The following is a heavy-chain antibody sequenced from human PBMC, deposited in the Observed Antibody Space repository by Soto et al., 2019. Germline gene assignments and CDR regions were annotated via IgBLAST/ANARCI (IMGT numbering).Heavy chain of an antibody. V-gene: IGHV1-58*01. Sequence: QMQVVQSGPEVKKPGTSVKVSCKTSGFMFTSSAVQWVRQARGQRLEWIGWLVVGSGNTHYAQHFQERVTLTRDMSTGTAYMELSSIRSEDTAVSYCATVPVFRFLEWLPASFDYWGQGTLVTFSS. J-gene: IGHJ4*02. D-gene: IGHD3-3*01. CDR2: LVVGSGNT. CDR1: GFMFTSSA. CDR3: ATVPVFRFLEWLPASFDY.